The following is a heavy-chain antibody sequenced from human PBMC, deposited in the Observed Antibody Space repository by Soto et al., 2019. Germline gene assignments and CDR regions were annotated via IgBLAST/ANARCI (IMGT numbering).Heavy chain of an antibody. V-gene: IGHV4-31*03. CDR2: IYYSGTN. CDR1: GGSIRSDYY. D-gene: IGHD1-1*01. CDR3: ARGAPRNSYYYYGMDV. Sequence: QVQLQESGPGLVKPSQTLSLTCTVSGGSIRSDYYWSWIRKHPGGGLEWIGYIYYSGTNYYHPSLKSRVTVSVEMSKNQFSLKLSSVTAADTALYYYARGAPRNSYYYYGMDVWGQGTTVTVSS. J-gene: IGHJ6*02.